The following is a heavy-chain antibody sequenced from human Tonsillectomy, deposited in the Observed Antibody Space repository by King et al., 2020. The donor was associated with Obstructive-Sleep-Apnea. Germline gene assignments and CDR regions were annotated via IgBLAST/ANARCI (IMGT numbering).Heavy chain of an antibody. V-gene: IGHV3-43D*03. CDR1: GFSFDDYA. D-gene: IGHD3-3*01. J-gene: IGHJ4*02. CDR3: AKDIGEGSPNYFDY. CDR2: ISLDGGIT. Sequence: VQLVESGGVVVQPGGSLRLSCAASGFSFDDYAMHWVRQAPGKGLEWVSLISLDGGITYYLDSVRGRFTISRDNSKNSLYLQMNSLRAEDTALYYCAKDIGEGSPNYFDYWGQGTLVTVSS.